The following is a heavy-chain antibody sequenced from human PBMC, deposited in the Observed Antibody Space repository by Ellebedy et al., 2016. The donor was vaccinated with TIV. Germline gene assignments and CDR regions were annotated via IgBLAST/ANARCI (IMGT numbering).Heavy chain of an antibody. J-gene: IGHJ4*02. Sequence: GESLKISCAASGFAFSSSAMHWVRQAPGKGLEWVSFISYDEHYKYYADSVKGRFTASRDNSKATLFLQMNSLRTEDTAVYYCARANHLLGFVPTGMPIDYWGQGTLVTVSS. CDR3: ARANHLLGFVPTGMPIDY. D-gene: IGHD1-1*01. V-gene: IGHV3-30*14. CDR1: GFAFSSSA. CDR2: ISYDEHYK.